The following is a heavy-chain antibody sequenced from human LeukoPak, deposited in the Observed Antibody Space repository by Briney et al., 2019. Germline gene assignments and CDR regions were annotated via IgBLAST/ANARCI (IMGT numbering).Heavy chain of an antibody. CDR2: IIPIFGTA. J-gene: IGHJ4*02. D-gene: IGHD3-22*01. V-gene: IGHV1-69*13. Sequence: SVKVSCKASGGTFSSYAISWVRQAPGQGLEWMGGIIPIFGTANYAQKFQGRVTITADESTSTAYMELSSLRSEDTAVYYCARDNYYYDSSGPQYFDYWGQGTLVTVSS. CDR1: GGTFSSYA. CDR3: ARDNYYYDSSGPQYFDY.